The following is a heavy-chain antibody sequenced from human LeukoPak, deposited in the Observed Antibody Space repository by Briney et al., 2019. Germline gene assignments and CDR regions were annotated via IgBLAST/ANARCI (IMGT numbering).Heavy chain of an antibody. J-gene: IGHJ4*02. CDR3: AREFEGSASGAGY. Sequence: PGGSLRLSCAASGFTFSRYSMKWVRQAPGKGLEWVSSMSVSSGLIYYADSVKGRFTVSRDNAKNSVYLQMNSLRADDTAVYYCAREFEGSASGAGYWGRGTLVTVSS. V-gene: IGHV3-21*01. D-gene: IGHD3-16*01. CDR2: MSVSSGLI. CDR1: GFTFSRYS.